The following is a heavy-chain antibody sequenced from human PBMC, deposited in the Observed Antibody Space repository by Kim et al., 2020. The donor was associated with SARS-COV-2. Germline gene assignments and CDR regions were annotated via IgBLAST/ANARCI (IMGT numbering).Heavy chain of an antibody. Sequence: SETLSLTCTVSGGSISSSSYYWGWIRQPPGKGLEWIGSIYYSGSTYYNPSLKSRVTISVDTSKNQFSLKLSSVTAADTAVYYCARQLWFNFDYWGQGTLVTVSS. D-gene: IGHD5-18*01. CDR1: GGSISSSSYY. V-gene: IGHV4-39*01. J-gene: IGHJ4*02. CDR2: IYYSGST. CDR3: ARQLWFNFDY.